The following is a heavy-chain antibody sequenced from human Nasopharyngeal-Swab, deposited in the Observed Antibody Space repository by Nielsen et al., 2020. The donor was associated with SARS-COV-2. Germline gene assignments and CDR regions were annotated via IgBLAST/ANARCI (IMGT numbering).Heavy chain of an antibody. CDR2: VTGSGYGT. CDR1: GFTFSSYA. D-gene: IGHD3-10*01. Sequence: GGSLRLSCAASGFTFSSYAMTWVRQAPGKGLEWVSVVTGSGYGTDYADSVKGRFTISRDYSKTTLYLQMNSLRPEDTAMYYCAKANVLFWFGQFKNDGFDIWGQGTMVAVSS. J-gene: IGHJ3*02. V-gene: IGHV3-23*01. CDR3: AKANVLFWFGQFKNDGFDI.